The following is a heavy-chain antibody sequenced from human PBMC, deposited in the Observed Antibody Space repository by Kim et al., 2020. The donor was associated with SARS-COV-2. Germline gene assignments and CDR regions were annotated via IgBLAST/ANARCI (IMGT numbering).Heavy chain of an antibody. D-gene: IGHD2-8*01. Sequence: GRFTISRDNAKNSLYLQMNSLRAEDTAVYYCARRGHCTNGVCYKGIGMDVWGQGTTVTVSS. CDR3: ARRGHCTNGVCYKGIGMDV. V-gene: IGHV3-48*03. J-gene: IGHJ6*02.